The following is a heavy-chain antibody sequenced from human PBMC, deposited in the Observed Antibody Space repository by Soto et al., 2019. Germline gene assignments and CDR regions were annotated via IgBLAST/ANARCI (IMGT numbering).Heavy chain of an antibody. Sequence: SQTLSLTCVISGDSVSSNRAAWNWIRQSPSRGLEWLGRTYYRSKWYNDYAVSVKGRISINPDTSKNLFSLQLNSVTPEDTAVYYCARDRKGGFVMDVWGQGTTVTVSS. CDR3: ARDRKGGFVMDV. CDR1: GDSVSSNRAA. D-gene: IGHD3-16*01. V-gene: IGHV6-1*01. CDR2: TYYRSKWYN. J-gene: IGHJ6*02.